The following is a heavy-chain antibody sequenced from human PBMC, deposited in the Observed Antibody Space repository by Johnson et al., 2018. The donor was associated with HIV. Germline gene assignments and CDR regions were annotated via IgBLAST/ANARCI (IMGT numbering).Heavy chain of an antibody. CDR2: ISASGDAT. D-gene: IGHD4-17*01. J-gene: IGHJ3*02. CDR3: AKTTMTYYGPFDI. CDR1: GFAFSSYG. V-gene: IGHV3-23*01. Sequence: EVLLLESGGGLVQPGGFLRLSCAASGFAFSSYGMSWVRQAPGKGLEWVSDISASGDATYYADSVKGRFSIYRDNSKTTLYLHMNSLRAGDTAIYYCAKTTMTYYGPFDIWGQGTVVTVSS.